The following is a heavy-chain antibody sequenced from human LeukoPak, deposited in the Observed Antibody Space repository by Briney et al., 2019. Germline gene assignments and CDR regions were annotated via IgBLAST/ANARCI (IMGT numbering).Heavy chain of an antibody. CDR2: IHHSGST. J-gene: IGHJ4*02. CDR1: GDSISSGYY. V-gene: IGHV4-38-2*02. D-gene: IGHD3-9*01. CDR3: ARARPNYDVLTGYTIRGYYFDN. Sequence: SETLSLTCTVSGDSISSGYYWGWIRQPPGKGLGWIGSIHHSGSTYYNPSLRSRVTISVDTSKNQFSLKLSSVTAADTAVYYCARARPNYDVLTGYTIRGYYFDNWGQGTLVTVSS.